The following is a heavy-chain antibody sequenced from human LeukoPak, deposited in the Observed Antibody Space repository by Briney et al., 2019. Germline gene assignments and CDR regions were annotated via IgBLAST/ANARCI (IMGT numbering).Heavy chain of an antibody. CDR1: GFTFSNYA. CDR3: AREADDAFDI. J-gene: IGHJ3*02. CDR2: ISYDGSNK. Sequence: GGSLRLSCAASGFTFSNYAIHWVRQAPGKGLEWVAVISYDGSNKYYADSVKGRFTISRDSYKNSLYLQMNSLRAEDTAVYYCAREADDAFDIWGQGTMVTVSS. V-gene: IGHV3-30*04.